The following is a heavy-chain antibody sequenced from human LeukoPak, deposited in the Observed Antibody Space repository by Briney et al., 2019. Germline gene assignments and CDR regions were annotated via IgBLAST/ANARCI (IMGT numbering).Heavy chain of an antibody. V-gene: IGHV4-34*01. CDR1: GGSFSGYY. CDR2: INHSGST. D-gene: IGHD3-22*01. Sequence: SETLSLTCAVYGGSFSGYYWSWIRQPQGKGLEWIGEINHSGSTNYNPSLKSRVTISVDTSKNQFSLKLSSVTAADTAVYYCARSYYYDSSGYEFDYWGQGTLVTVSS. CDR3: ARSYYYDSSGYEFDY. J-gene: IGHJ4*02.